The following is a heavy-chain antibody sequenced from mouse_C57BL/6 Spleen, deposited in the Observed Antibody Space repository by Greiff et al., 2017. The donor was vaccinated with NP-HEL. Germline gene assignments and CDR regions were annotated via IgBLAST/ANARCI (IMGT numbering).Heavy chain of an antibody. CDR3: ARRSNSAWFAY. V-gene: IGHV1-50*01. Sequence: QVQLKQPGAELVKPGASVKLSCKASGYTFTSYWMQWVKQRPGQGLEWIGEIDPSDSYTNYNQKFKGKATLTVDTSSSTAYMQLSSLTSEDSAVYYCARRSNSAWFAYWGQGTLVTVSA. J-gene: IGHJ3*01. CDR1: GYTFTSYW. CDR2: IDPSDSYT. D-gene: IGHD2-5*01.